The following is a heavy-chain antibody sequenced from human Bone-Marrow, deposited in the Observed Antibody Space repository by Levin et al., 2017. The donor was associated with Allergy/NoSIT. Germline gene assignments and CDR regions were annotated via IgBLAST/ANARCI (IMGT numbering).Heavy chain of an antibody. CDR2: IYYLGST. J-gene: IGHJ6*02. D-gene: IGHD4-11*01. CDR3: ARDRRETVSNYHGMDV. V-gene: IGHV4-30-4*01. Sequence: SQTLSLTCTVSGGSISSGDYSWSWIRQSPGKGLEWIGYIYYLGSTYYTPSLQSRVTISIDTSKNQFSLRLKSVTAADTAVYYCARDRRETVSNYHGMDVWGQGTTVIVSS. CDR1: GGSISSGDYS.